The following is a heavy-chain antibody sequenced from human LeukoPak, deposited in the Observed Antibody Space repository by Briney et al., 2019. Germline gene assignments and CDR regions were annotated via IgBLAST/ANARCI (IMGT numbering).Heavy chain of an antibody. CDR2: ISGSGGST. J-gene: IGHJ4*02. Sequence: AGGSLRLSCAASGFTFSNYAMSWVRQAPGKGLEWVSAISGSGGSTYYADSVKGRFTISSDNPKNTLYLQMNSLRAEDTAMYYCAKATYDSSGYAYFDYWGQGTLVTVSS. D-gene: IGHD3-22*01. CDR1: GFTFSNYA. CDR3: AKATYDSSGYAYFDY. V-gene: IGHV3-23*01.